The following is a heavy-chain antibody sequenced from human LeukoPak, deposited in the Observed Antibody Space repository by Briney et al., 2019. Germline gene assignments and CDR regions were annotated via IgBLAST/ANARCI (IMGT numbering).Heavy chain of an antibody. Sequence: ASVKVSCKASGGTFSSYAISWVRQAPGQGLEWMGGIIPTFGTANYAQKFQGRVTITADKSTSTAYMELSSLRSEDTAVYYCARVLTTVTYYYFDYWGQGTLVTVSS. CDR2: IIPTFGTA. J-gene: IGHJ4*02. CDR3: ARVLTTVTYYYFDY. V-gene: IGHV1-69*06. D-gene: IGHD4-17*01. CDR1: GGTFSSYA.